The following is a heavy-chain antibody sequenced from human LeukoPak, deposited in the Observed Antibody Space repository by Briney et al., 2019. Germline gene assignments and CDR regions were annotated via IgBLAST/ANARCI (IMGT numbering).Heavy chain of an antibody. CDR1: GFTFSDYN. V-gene: IGHV3-11*01. CDR3: ARVLRYCSGGNCYSGGLGYMDV. J-gene: IGHJ6*03. CDR2: ISRSGSTK. D-gene: IGHD2-15*01. Sequence: GGSLRLSCAASGFTFSDYNMRWIRQAPGKGLEWVSSISRSGSTKYYTDSVKGRFTISRDNAKNSLFLQMNSLRAEDTAVYYCARVLRYCSGGNCYSGGLGYMDVWGKGTTVTISS.